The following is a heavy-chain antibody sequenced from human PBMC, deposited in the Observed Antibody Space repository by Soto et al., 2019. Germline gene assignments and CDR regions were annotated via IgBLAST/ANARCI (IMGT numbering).Heavy chain of an antibody. D-gene: IGHD3-10*01. CDR2: IIPIFGTA. CDR1: GGTFSSYA. Sequence: QVQLVQSGAEVKKPGSSVKVSCKASGGTFSSYAISWVRQAPGQGLEWMGGIIPIFGTANYAQKFQGRVTITAGESTSTAYMELSSLRAEDTAVYYCAGSALWEVRGVTPFYYWGQGTLVTVSS. J-gene: IGHJ4*02. V-gene: IGHV1-69*01. CDR3: AGSALWEVRGVTPFYY.